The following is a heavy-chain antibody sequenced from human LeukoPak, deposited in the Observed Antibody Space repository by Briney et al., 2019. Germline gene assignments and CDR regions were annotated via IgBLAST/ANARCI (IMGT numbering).Heavy chain of an antibody. CDR1: GGSISTYY. J-gene: IGHJ5*02. CDR2: IYYTGST. V-gene: IGHV4-59*01. D-gene: IGHD1-26*01. CDR3: ARGGNYWPQWWFDP. Sequence: PSETLSLTCTVSGGSISTYYWSWLRQPPGKGLEWIGYIYYTGSTSYNPSLKSRVTMSLDASKNQFSLELNSVPPADTAVYYCARGGNYWPQWWFDPWGRGTLVSVSS.